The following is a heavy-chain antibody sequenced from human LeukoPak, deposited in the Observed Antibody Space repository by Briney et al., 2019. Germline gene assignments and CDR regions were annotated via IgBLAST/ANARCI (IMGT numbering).Heavy chain of an antibody. CDR3: ARALAAAYKIDY. CDR2: ISGTSIYI. Sequence: GGSLRLSCAASGFTFSSYSMNWVRQAPGKGLEWVSSISGTSIYIYYADSVKGRFTISRDIAKNSLYLQMDSLRAEDTAVYYCARALAAAYKIDYWGQGTLVTVSS. D-gene: IGHD6-25*01. CDR1: GFTFSSYS. V-gene: IGHV3-21*01. J-gene: IGHJ4*02.